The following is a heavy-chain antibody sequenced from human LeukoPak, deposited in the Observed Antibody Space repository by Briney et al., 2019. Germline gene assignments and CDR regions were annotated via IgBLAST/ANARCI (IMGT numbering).Heavy chain of an antibody. V-gene: IGHV1-69*13. Sequence: SVKVSCKASGGTFSSYAISWVRQAPGQGLEWMGGIIPIFGTANYAQKFQGRVTITADESTSTAYMELSSLRSEDTAVYYCARDRNYYYGSGSYIPRYFDYWGQGTLVTVSS. CDR2: IIPIFGTA. J-gene: IGHJ4*02. CDR3: ARDRNYYYGSGSYIPRYFDY. D-gene: IGHD3-10*01. CDR1: GGTFSSYA.